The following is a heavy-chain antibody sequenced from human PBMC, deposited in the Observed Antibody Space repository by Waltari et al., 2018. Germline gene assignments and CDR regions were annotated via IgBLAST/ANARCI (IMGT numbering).Heavy chain of an antibody. V-gene: IGHV3-30*18. CDR2: ISLDGVNK. CDR1: GFTLSNSA. Sequence: QVQLVESGGGLVQPGRSLRLSCAPSGFTLSNSAMHWVRQAPGKGLEWVAVISLDGVNKDYGDSVKGRFTISRDNSKNTLYLQMNSLRAEDTAVYYCAKDAAAAPAYYYYKDVWGKGTTVTISS. D-gene: IGHD6-13*01. CDR3: AKDAAAAPAYYYYKDV. J-gene: IGHJ6*03.